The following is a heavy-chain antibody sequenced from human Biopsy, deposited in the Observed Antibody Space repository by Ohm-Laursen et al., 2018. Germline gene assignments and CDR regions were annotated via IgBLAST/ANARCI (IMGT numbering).Heavy chain of an antibody. CDR2: IYYTGKT. Sequence: TLSLTCTVSGGSMSDHYWSWLRQTPGKGLEWLGYIYYTGKTTYNPSLESRITISVDTSKNKFSLQLDSMTAADTVVYYCARMPHFDYWGQGILVTVSS. J-gene: IGHJ4*02. V-gene: IGHV4-59*11. D-gene: IGHD2-2*01. CDR3: ARMPHFDY. CDR1: GGSMSDHY.